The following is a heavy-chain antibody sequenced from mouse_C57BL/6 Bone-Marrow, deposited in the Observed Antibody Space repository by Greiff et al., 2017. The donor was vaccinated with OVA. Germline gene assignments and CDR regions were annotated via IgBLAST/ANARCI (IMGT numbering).Heavy chain of an antibody. CDR1: GFTFSDYG. D-gene: IGHD2-4*01. Sequence: EVKLQESGGGLVKPGGSLKLSCAASGFTFSDYGMHWVRQAPEKGLEWVAYISSGSSTIYYADTVKGRFTISRDNAKNTLFLQMTSLRSEDTAMYYCARIYYDYDDAMDYWGQGTSVTVSS. CDR3: ARIYYDYDDAMDY. V-gene: IGHV5-17*01. J-gene: IGHJ4*01. CDR2: ISSGSSTI.